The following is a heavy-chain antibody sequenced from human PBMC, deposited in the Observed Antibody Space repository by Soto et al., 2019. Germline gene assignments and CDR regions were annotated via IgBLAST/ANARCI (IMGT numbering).Heavy chain of an antibody. CDR3: ARDQSYGDYFYHGMGV. CDR1: GFTFRSYW. J-gene: IGHJ6*02. Sequence: EVQLVESGGGLVQPGGSLRLSCAASGFTFRSYWMHWVRQAPGKGLVWFSRINSDGSSTNYADSVKGRFTISRDDAKNTLYLQMNSLRVEDTAVYYCARDQSYGDYFYHGMGVWGQGTTVTVSS. V-gene: IGHV3-74*01. D-gene: IGHD3-10*01. CDR2: INSDGSST.